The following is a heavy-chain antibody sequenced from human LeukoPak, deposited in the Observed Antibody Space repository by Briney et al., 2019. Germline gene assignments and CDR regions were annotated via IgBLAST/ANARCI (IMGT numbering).Heavy chain of an antibody. V-gene: IGHV3-7*03. Sequence: GGSLRLSCAASGFTFSSYWMSWVRQAPGKGLEWVANIKQDGSEKYYVDSVKGRFTISRDNAKNSLYLQMNSLRAEDTAVYYCARVGYRYYYYGMGVWGKGTTVTVSS. J-gene: IGHJ6*04. CDR3: ARVGYRYYYYGMGV. CDR1: GFTFSSYW. CDR2: IKQDGSEK. D-gene: IGHD5-18*01.